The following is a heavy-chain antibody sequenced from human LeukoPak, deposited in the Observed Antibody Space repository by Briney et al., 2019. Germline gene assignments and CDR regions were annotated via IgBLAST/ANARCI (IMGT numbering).Heavy chain of an antibody. D-gene: IGHD1-14*01. CDR2: IIPILGIA. J-gene: IGHJ4*02. CDR3: ARESTSGPGFDY. CDR1: GGTFSSYT. Sequence: GASVKVSCKASGGTFSSYTISWVRQAPGQGLEWMGRIIPILGIANYAQKFQGRVTITADKSTSTAYMELSSLRSEDTAVYYCARESTSGPGFDYWGQGTLATVSS. V-gene: IGHV1-69*04.